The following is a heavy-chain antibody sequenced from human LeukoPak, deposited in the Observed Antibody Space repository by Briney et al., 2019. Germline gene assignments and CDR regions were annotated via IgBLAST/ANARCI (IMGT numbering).Heavy chain of an antibody. J-gene: IGHJ6*02. CDR3: ARDDIFEYSSSSAKESYYYYGMDV. D-gene: IGHD6-6*01. CDR1: GGTFSSYA. V-gene: IGHV1-69*04. Sequence: VASVKVSCKASGGTFSSYAISWVRQAPGQGLEWMGRIIPILGIANYAQKFQGRVTITADKSTSTAYMELGSLRSEDTAVYYCARDDIFEYSSSSAKESYYYYGMDVWGQGTTVTVSS. CDR2: IIPILGIA.